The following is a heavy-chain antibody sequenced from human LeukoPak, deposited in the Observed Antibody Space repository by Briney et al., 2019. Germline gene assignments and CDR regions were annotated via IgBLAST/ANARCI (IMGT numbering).Heavy chain of an antibody. CDR2: INPNRGGA. V-gene: IGHV1-2*02. CDR1: GYTFTGYY. Sequence: ASVKVSCKASGYTFTGYYIHWVRQAPGQGLEWMGWINPNRGGANYAQKFQGSITMTRDTSISTAYMELSRLRSDDTAVYYCARGTTIFGVAPPDYWGQGTLVTVSS. J-gene: IGHJ4*02. D-gene: IGHD3-3*01. CDR3: ARGTTIFGVAPPDY.